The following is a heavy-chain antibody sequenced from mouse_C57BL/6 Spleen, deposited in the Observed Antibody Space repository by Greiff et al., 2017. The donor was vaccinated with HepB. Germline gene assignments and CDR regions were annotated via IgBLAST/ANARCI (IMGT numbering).Heavy chain of an antibody. CDR1: GFSLTSYG. CDR3: ARNSLSYYGSSYSYFDY. V-gene: IGHV2-2*01. CDR2: IWSGGST. J-gene: IGHJ2*01. Sequence: QVQLKQSGPGLVQPSQRLSITCTVSGFSLTSYGVHWVRQSPGKGLEWLGVIWSGGSTDYNAAFISRLSISKDNSKSQVFFKMNSLQADDTAIYYCARNSLSYYGSSYSYFDYWGQGTTLTVSS. D-gene: IGHD1-1*01.